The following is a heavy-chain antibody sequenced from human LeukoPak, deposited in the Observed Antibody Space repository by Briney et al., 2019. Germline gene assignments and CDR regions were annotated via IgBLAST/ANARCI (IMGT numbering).Heavy chain of an antibody. D-gene: IGHD3-3*01. CDR2: INPSGGST. J-gene: IGHJ6*02. Sequence: ASVKVSCKASGYTFTSYYMHWVRQAPGQGLEWMGIINPSGGSTSYTQKFQGRVTMTRDTSTSTVYMELSSLRSEDTAVYYCAREGYPPKISDFWSGLGPYYYYGMDVWGQGTTVTVSS. V-gene: IGHV1-46*01. CDR1: GYTFTSYY. CDR3: AREGYPPKISDFWSGLGPYYYYGMDV.